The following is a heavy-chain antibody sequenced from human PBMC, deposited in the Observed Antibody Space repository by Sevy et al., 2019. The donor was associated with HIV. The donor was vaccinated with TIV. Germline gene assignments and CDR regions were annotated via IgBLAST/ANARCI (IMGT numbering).Heavy chain of an antibody. Sequence: SETLSLTCTVSGGSLNTYGWSWIRQPPGKGLEWIGYAYYNGGTNYNPSLKSRLTILVGTSERQFSLQLSSVTPADTAVYYCGRDNWGSIDYWGLGVLVTVSS. CDR1: GGSLNTYG. CDR3: GRDNWGSIDY. J-gene: IGHJ4*02. V-gene: IGHV4-59*01. D-gene: IGHD7-27*01. CDR2: AYYNGGT.